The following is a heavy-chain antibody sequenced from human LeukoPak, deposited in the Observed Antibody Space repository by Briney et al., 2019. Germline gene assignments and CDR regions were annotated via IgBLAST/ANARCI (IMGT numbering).Heavy chain of an antibody. CDR3: TTHSVTVTGTHF. J-gene: IGHJ4*01. CDR2: IKSNTNGGTS. Sequence: GGSLRLSCVASGFSFTDALMTWVRQSPGMGLGWVGRIKSNTNGGTSDYAAPVKGRFAISRDDSKNTLYLQMNSLKPEDTAMYYCTTHSVTVTGTHFWGQGALVTVSS. V-gene: IGHV3-15*07. CDR1: GFSFTDAL. D-gene: IGHD6-19*01.